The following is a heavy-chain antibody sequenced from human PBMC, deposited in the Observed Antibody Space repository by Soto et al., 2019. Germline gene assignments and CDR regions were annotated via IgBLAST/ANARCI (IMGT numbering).Heavy chain of an antibody. CDR3: ARMARYSSGFDY. CDR1: GGSISSYY. D-gene: IGHD6-19*01. CDR2: IYYSGST. Sequence: SETLSLTCTVSGGSISSYYWSWIRQPPEKGLEWIGYIYYSGSTNYNPSLKSRVTISVDTSKNQFSLKLSSVTAADTAVYYCARMARYSSGFDYWGQGTRVTVS. V-gene: IGHV4-59*01. J-gene: IGHJ4*02.